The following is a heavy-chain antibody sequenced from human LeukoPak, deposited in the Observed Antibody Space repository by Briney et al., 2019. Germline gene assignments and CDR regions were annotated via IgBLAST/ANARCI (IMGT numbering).Heavy chain of an antibody. CDR2: ISSSSSYI. D-gene: IGHD6-6*01. V-gene: IGHV3-21*01. J-gene: IGHJ6*02. Sequence: PGGSLRLSCAASGFTFSSYSMNWVRQAPGKGLEWVSSISSSSSYIYYADSVKGRFTISRDNAKNSLYLQMNSLRAEDTAVYYCARPLGIAVRYYYYGMDVRGQGTTVTVSS. CDR3: ARPLGIAVRYYYYGMDV. CDR1: GFTFSSYS.